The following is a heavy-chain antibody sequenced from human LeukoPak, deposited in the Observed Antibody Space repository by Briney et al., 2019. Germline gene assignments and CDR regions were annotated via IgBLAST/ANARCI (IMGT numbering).Heavy chain of an antibody. CDR2: IYNGGST. Sequence: GGSLRLSCAASGFTISSNCMSWVRQAPGKGLEWVSIIYNGGSTYYADSVEGRFTLSRDNSKNTLYLQMNSLRAEDTAVYYCARDGSDGSGWAFDYWGQGTLVTVSS. D-gene: IGHD6-19*01. CDR1: GFTISSNC. J-gene: IGHJ4*02. V-gene: IGHV3-53*01. CDR3: ARDGSDGSGWAFDY.